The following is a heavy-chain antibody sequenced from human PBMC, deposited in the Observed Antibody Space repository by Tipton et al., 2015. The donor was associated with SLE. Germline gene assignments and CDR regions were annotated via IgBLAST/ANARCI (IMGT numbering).Heavy chain of an antibody. D-gene: IGHD4-17*01. CDR2: IDHSGST. V-gene: IGHV4-34*01. J-gene: IGHJ4*02. Sequence: LRLSCAVYGRSFIGSYWTWIRQPPGKGLEWIGDIDHSGSTNSNPSLKSRVTISVDKSKNQFSLKLSSVTVADTAVYYCAKDYNHDNADYNWGQGTLVIVSS. CDR1: GRSFIGSY. CDR3: AKDYNHDNADYN.